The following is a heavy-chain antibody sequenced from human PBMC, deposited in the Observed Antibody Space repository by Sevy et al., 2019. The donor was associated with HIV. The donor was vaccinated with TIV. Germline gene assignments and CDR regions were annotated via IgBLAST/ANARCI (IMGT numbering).Heavy chain of an antibody. J-gene: IGHJ4*02. CDR3: ARASSWVDY. Sequence: SETLSLTCAVSGGSISSSNWWCWVRQPPGKRLEWIGEIYHSGSTNYNPSLKSRITISVDKSKNQFSLKLGTVTAEDTAVYYCARASSWVDYWGQGTLVTVSS. V-gene: IGHV4-4*02. CDR2: IYHSGST. D-gene: IGHD6-13*01. CDR1: GGSISSSNW.